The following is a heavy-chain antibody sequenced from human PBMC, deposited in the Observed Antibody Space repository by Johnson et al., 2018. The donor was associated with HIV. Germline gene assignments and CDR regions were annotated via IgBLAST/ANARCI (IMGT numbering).Heavy chain of an antibody. V-gene: IGHV3-30-3*01. CDR2: ISYDGSNK. CDR1: GFTFSSYA. Sequence: VQLVESGGGVVQPGRSLRLSCAASGFTFSSYAMHWVRQAPGKGLEWVAVISYDGSNKYYADSVKGRFTISRDNSKNKLYLQMNSLRAEDTAVYYCARIGLPYYYGSGSYSHDAFDIWGQGTMVTVSS. CDR3: ARIGLPYYYGSGSYSHDAFDI. J-gene: IGHJ3*02. D-gene: IGHD3-10*01.